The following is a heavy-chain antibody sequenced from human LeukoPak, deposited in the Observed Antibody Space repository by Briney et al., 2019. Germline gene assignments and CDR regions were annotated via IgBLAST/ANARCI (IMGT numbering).Heavy chain of an antibody. J-gene: IGHJ4*02. CDR1: GYSFSDFP. CDR2: IDSNRGGT. Sequence: ASVKVSCKASGYSFSDFPVHWVRQAPGQGLEWMGRIDSNRGGTSYAQNFQGRVTMTRDTSISTAYMEVSGLTSDATAVYYCARGGSGSGYLYYFDYWGQGTLVSVSS. V-gene: IGHV1-2*06. D-gene: IGHD3-10*01. CDR3: ARGGSGSGYLYYFDY.